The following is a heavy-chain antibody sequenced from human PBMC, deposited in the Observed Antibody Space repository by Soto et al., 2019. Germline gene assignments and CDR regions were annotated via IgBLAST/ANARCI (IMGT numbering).Heavy chain of an antibody. CDR2: IYNSGST. CDR1: GGSISNDY. V-gene: IGHV4-59*01. D-gene: IGHD1-26*01. Sequence: QVQLQESGPGLVKPSETLSLTCSVSGGSISNDYWSWIRQPPGKGLEWIAYIYNSGSTNYNPSLQSQVIISVDTSKDQFSLKLSSVTTADTAVYYCTRSTYYEYFQHWGQGTLVTVSS. CDR3: TRSTYYEYFQH. J-gene: IGHJ1*01.